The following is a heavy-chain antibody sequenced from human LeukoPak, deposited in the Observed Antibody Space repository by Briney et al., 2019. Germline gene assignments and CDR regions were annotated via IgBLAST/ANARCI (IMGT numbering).Heavy chain of an antibody. CDR2: IYTSGST. D-gene: IGHD3-3*01. J-gene: IGHJ4*02. Sequence: PSETLSLTCTVSGGSISSYYWSWIRQPAGKGLEWIGRIYTSGSTNYNPSLKSRVTMSVDTSKNQFSLKLSSVTAADTAVYYCARVGFYDFWSGYYSNFDYWGQGTLVTVSS. CDR1: GGSISSYY. V-gene: IGHV4-4*07. CDR3: ARVGFYDFWSGYYSNFDY.